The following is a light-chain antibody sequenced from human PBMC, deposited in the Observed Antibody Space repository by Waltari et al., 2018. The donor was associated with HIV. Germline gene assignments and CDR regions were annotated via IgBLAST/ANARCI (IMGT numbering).Light chain of an antibody. CDR3: CSYAGSYTDG. CDR1: SSDVGGYNY. CDR2: DVS. J-gene: IGLJ1*01. V-gene: IGLV2-11*01. Sequence: QSALTQPRSVSGSPGQSVTISCTGTSSDVGGYNYVSWYKQHPGKAPKLVIYDVSKRPVGVADRFSGAKSANAASLTISGLQAEDEADYYCCSYAGSYTDGFGTGTKVTVL.